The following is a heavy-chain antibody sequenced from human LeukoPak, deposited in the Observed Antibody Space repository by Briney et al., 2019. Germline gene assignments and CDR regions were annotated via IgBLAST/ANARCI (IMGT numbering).Heavy chain of an antibody. Sequence: SETLSLTCAVSGYSITSDYYWGWIRQPPGKGPEWIGSIYHSGSTYYNPSLKSRVAMSIDTSKNQFSLKLNSVTAADTAVYYCARKGGGSWYFDYWGQGTLVTVSS. J-gene: IGHJ4*02. CDR3: ARKGGGSWYFDY. CDR2: IYHSGST. V-gene: IGHV4-38-2*01. CDR1: GYSITSDYY. D-gene: IGHD6-13*01.